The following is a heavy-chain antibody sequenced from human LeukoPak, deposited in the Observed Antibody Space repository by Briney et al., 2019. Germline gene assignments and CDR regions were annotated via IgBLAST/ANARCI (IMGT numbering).Heavy chain of an antibody. CDR1: GFTFSSYA. V-gene: IGHV3-23*01. D-gene: IGHD3-10*01. J-gene: IGHJ4*02. CDR3: ADFGSGSYCFDY. Sequence: GGSLRLSCAASGFTFSSYAMSWVRQAPGKGLEWVSAISGSGGSTYYADSVKGRFTISRDNSKNTLYLQMDSLRAEDTAIYYCADFGSGSYCFDYWGQGTLVTVSS. CDR2: ISGSGGST.